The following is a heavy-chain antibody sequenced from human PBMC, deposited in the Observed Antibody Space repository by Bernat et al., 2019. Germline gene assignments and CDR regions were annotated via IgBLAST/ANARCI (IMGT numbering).Heavy chain of an antibody. CDR1: GGSISSYY. D-gene: IGHD6-19*01. CDR3: ARVSWLPTRYYFDY. Sequence: QVQLQESGPGLVKPSETLSLTCTVSGGSISSYYWSWIRQPPGKGLEWIGYIYYSGSTNYNPSLKSRVTISVDTSKNQFSLKLSSVTAADTAVYYCARVSWLPTRYYFDYWGQGTLVTVSS. J-gene: IGHJ4*02. V-gene: IGHV4-59*01. CDR2: IYYSGST.